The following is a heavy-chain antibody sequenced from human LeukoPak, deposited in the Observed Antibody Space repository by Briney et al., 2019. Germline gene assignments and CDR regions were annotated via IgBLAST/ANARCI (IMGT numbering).Heavy chain of an antibody. J-gene: IGHJ4*02. Sequence: GASVKVSCKASGYTFTGYYMHWVRQAPGRGLEWMGRINPNSGGTNYAQKFQGRVTMTRDTSISTAYMELSRLRSDDTAVYYCARASGVTMILVDDYWGQGTLVTVSS. CDR1: GYTFTGYY. CDR3: ARASGVTMILVDDY. D-gene: IGHD3-22*01. V-gene: IGHV1-2*06. CDR2: INPNSGGT.